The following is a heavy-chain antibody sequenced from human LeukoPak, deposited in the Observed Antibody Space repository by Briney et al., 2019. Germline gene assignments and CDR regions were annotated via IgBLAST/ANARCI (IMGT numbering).Heavy chain of an antibody. Sequence: ASVKVSCKASGYTFTRYGFSWVRQAPGQGLEWMGWISSNNGNTKYAQKLQGRVTMTADTTTSTAYMELRSLRSDNTAVYYCARSLHYYDNSGLFIQYWGQGTLVTVSS. D-gene: IGHD3-22*01. V-gene: IGHV1-18*01. CDR1: GYTFTRYG. J-gene: IGHJ1*01. CDR2: ISSNNGNT. CDR3: ARSLHYYDNSGLFIQY.